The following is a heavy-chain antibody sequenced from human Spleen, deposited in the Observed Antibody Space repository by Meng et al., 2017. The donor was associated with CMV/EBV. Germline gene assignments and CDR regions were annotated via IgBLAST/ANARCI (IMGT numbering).Heavy chain of an antibody. V-gene: IGHV1-2*02. D-gene: IGHD2-8*02. CDR2: INPHRGHT. CDR1: TITASY. CDR3: ARDYGYCPDPSCSLADY. J-gene: IGHJ4*02. Sequence: TITASYIRWVRRAPGERFEWMGWINPHRGHTHYIPTFHGRVTMTRDTSISTAFLELTGLRPADTAVYSCARDYGYCPDPSCSLADYWGQGTLVTVSS.